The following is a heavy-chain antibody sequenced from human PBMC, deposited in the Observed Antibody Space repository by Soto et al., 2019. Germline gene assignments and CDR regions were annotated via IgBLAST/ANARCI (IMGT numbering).Heavy chain of an antibody. Sequence: SVKVSCKASGGNFTNYGISWVRQAPGQGLEWMGGIIPLFGTTNYAQKFRGRVTVTADESASTAYMELNSLRSEDTAIYFCARAHGTSWYNWFDPWGQGTLVTVSS. J-gene: IGHJ5*02. CDR2: IIPLFGTT. CDR1: GGNFTNYG. D-gene: IGHD1-26*01. V-gene: IGHV1-69*13. CDR3: ARAHGTSWYNWFDP.